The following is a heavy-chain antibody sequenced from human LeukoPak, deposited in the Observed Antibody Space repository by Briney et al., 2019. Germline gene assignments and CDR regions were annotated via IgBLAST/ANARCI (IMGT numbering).Heavy chain of an antibody. CDR3: AMRWELPLYYYYYGMDV. CDR2: ISYDGSNK. V-gene: IGHV3-30*03. D-gene: IGHD1-26*01. CDR1: GFTFSSYS. J-gene: IGHJ6*02. Sequence: GGSLRLSCAASGFTFSSYSMNWVHQAPGKGLEWVAVISYDGSNKYYADSVKGRFTISRDNSKNTLYLQMNSLRAEDTAVYYCAMRWELPLYYYYYGMDVWGQGTTVTVSS.